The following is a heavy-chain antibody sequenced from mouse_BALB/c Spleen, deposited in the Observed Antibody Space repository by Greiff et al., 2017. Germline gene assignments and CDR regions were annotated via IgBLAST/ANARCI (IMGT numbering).Heavy chain of an antibody. CDR3: EKSGERLRRGAMDY. CDR2: ILPGSGST. CDR1: GYTFSSYW. D-gene: IGHD1-3*01. J-gene: IGHJ4*01. V-gene: IGHV1-9*01. Sequence: QVQLKQSGAELMKPGASVKISCKATGYTFSSYWIEWVKQRPGHGLEWIGEILPGSGSTNYNEKFKGKATFTADTSSNTAYMQLSSLTSEDSAVYYCEKSGERLRRGAMDYWGQGTSVTVSS.